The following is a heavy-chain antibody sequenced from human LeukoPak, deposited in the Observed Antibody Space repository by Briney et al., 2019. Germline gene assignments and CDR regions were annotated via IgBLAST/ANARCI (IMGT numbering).Heavy chain of an antibody. D-gene: IGHD3-22*01. CDR1: GITLSNYS. CDR3: TKRGVVIRVILVGFRKEAYSFDS. J-gene: IGHJ4*02. CDR2: ISGGGGGK. Sequence: GGALRLSCAVSGITLSNYSMSWVRQGPGKGLEWVANISGGGGGKNYVDSVKGRFTISRDNPKNTLYLQMNSLGAEDTAVYFCTKRGVVIRVILVGFRKEAYSFDSWGQGALVTVSS. V-gene: IGHV3-23*01.